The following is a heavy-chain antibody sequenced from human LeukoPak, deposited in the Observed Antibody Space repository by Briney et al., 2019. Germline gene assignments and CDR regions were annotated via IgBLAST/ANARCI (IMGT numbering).Heavy chain of an antibody. D-gene: IGHD2-8*01. J-gene: IGHJ3*02. Sequence: SETLSLTCTVSDVSISNYYWSWIRQPPGKGLQWIGYIYYTGSTNYNPSLKSRVSISIDKAKNQSSLKLSSVTAADRAVYYCARTKMLLVVSDGFDIWGPGTMVTVSS. V-gene: IGHV4-59*08. CDR1: DVSISNYY. CDR2: IYYTGST. CDR3: ARTKMLLVVSDGFDI.